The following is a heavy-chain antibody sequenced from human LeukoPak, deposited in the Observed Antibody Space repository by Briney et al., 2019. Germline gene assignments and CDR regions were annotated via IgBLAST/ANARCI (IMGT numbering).Heavy chain of an antibody. V-gene: IGHV3-48*02. D-gene: IGHD3-10*01. Sequence: PGGSLRLSCAASGFTFSTYSMKWVRQAPGKGLEWVSYISSSSGTIYYADSVKGRFTISRDNAKNSLYLQMHGLRDEDTAVYYCARDQSDYYGSGSYSEGSYWGQGTLVTVSS. CDR3: ARDQSDYYGSGSYSEGSY. J-gene: IGHJ4*02. CDR2: ISSSSGTI. CDR1: GFTFSTYS.